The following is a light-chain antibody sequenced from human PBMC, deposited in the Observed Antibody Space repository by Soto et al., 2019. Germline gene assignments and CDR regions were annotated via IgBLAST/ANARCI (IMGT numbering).Light chain of an antibody. J-gene: IGKJ2*01. Sequence: TCRASQSISSLLAWYQQKPGKAPKLLIYKASSLESGVPSRFSGSGSGTEFTLTITSLQPDDFATYYCQQYNSYSYTFGQGTKVDIK. CDR1: QSISSL. V-gene: IGKV1-5*03. CDR3: QQYNSYSYT. CDR2: KAS.